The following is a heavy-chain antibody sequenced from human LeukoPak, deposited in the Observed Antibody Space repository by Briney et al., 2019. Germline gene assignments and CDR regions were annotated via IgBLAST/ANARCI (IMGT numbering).Heavy chain of an antibody. CDR2: ISSSSSYI. CDR1: GFTFSSYS. J-gene: IGHJ4*02. CDR3: AKDIERGYSSIPDY. Sequence: GGSLRLSCAASGFTFSSYSMNWVRQAPGKGLEWVSSISSSSSYIYYADSVKGRFTISRDNSKNSLYLQMNSLRTEDTALYYCAKDIERGYSSIPDYWGQGTLVTVSS. D-gene: IGHD5-18*01. V-gene: IGHV3-21*04.